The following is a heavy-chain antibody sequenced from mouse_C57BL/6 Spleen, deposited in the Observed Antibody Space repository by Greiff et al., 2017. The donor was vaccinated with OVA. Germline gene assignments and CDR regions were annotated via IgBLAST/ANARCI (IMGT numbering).Heavy chain of an antibody. CDR2: IDPSDSYT. CDR3: ARSEKITTVVSYAMDY. V-gene: IGHV1-50*01. D-gene: IGHD1-1*01. J-gene: IGHJ4*01. Sequence: VQLQQPGAELVKPGASVKLSCKASGYTFTSYWMQWVKQRPGQGLEWIGEIDPSDSYTNYNQKFKGKATLTVDTSSSTAYMQLSSLTSEDSAVYYCARSEKITTVVSYAMDYWGQGTSVTVSS. CDR1: GYTFTSYW.